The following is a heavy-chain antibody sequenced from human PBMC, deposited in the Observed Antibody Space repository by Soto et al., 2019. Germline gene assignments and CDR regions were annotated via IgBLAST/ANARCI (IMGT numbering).Heavy chain of an antibody. CDR3: AQRGDGAYFDY. CDR1: GFSLSTSEVG. Sequence: QITLKESGPTLVKPTQTLTLTCIFSGFSLSTSEVGVGWFRQPPGKALEWLALIYWDYDKRYSPSLKSRLTITKDTSKNQVVLTMTNTDPVDTATYCCAQRGDGAYFDYWGQGTLVTGSS. J-gene: IGHJ4*02. D-gene: IGHD3-10*01. V-gene: IGHV2-5*02. CDR2: IYWDYDK.